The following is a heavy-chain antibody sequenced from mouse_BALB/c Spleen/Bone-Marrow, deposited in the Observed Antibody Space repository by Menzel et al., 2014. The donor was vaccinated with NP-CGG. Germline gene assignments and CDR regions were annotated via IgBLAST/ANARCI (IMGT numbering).Heavy chain of an antibody. CDR1: GYTFTSYW. Sequence: DVQLVESGAELVKPGASVKLSCKASGYTFTSYWMHWVKQRPEQGLEWIGRIDPANGNTKYDPKFQGKATITADTSSNTAYLQLSSLTSEDTAVYYCASYYYGHYFDYWGQGTTLTVSS. V-gene: IGHV14-3*02. D-gene: IGHD1-1*01. CDR2: IDPANGNT. J-gene: IGHJ2*01. CDR3: ASYYYGHYFDY.